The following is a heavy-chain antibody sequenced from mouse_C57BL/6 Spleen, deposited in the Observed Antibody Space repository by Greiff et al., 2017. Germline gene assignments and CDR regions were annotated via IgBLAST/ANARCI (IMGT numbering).Heavy chain of an antibody. CDR3: ARGYGSRHFDY. Sequence: QVQLQQSGAELARPGASVKMSCKASGYTFTSYTMHWVKQRPGQGLEWIGYINPSSGYTKYNQKFKDKATLTADKSSSTAYMQLSSLTSEDSAGYYGARGYGSRHFDYWGQGTTLTVSS. CDR1: GYTFTSYT. D-gene: IGHD1-1*01. V-gene: IGHV1-4*01. J-gene: IGHJ2*01. CDR2: INPSSGYT.